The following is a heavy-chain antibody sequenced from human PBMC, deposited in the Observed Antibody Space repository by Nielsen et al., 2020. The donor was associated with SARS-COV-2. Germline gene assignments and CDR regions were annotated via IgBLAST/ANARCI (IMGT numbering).Heavy chain of an antibody. D-gene: IGHD3-3*01. J-gene: IGHJ6*03. CDR3: ARDSRFLEWLLSTYYYYMDV. CDR2: ISYDGSNK. V-gene: IGHV3-30-3*01. CDR1: GFTFSSYA. Sequence: GESLKISCAASGFTFSSYAMHWVRQAPGKGLEWVAVISYDGSNKYYADSVKGRFTISRDNSKNTLYLQMNSLRAEDTAVYYCARDSRFLEWLLSTYYYYMDVWGKGTTVTVSS.